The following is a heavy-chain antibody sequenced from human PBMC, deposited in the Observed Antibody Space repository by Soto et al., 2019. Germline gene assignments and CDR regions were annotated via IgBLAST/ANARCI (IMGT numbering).Heavy chain of an antibody. J-gene: IGHJ3*02. CDR1: GFTFSSYG. Sequence: QVQLVESGGGVVQPGRSLRLSCAASGFTFSSYGMHWVRQAPGKGLEWVAVIWYDGSNKYYADSVKGRFTISRDNSKNTLYLQMNSLRAEDTAVYYCATTVTTFHQAFDIWGQGTMVTVSS. V-gene: IGHV3-33*01. CDR3: ATTVTTFHQAFDI. D-gene: IGHD4-17*01. CDR2: IWYDGSNK.